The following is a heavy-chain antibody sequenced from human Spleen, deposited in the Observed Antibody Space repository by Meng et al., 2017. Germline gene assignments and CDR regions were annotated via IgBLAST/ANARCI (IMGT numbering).Heavy chain of an antibody. Sequence: GGSLRLSCEGSGFTFDDYAMHWVRQAPGKGLEWVSGISWNSGSIGYADSVKGRFTISRDNAKNSLYLQMNSLRAEDMALYYCARSGYGPFLNYWYFDLWGRGTLVTVSS. D-gene: IGHD5-12*01. CDR1: GFTFDDYA. CDR2: ISWNSGSI. J-gene: IGHJ2*01. CDR3: ARSGYGPFLNYWYFDL. V-gene: IGHV3-9*03.